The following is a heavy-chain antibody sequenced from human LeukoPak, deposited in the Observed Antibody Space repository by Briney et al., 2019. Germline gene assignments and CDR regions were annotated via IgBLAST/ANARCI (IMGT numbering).Heavy chain of an antibody. D-gene: IGHD6-13*01. CDR1: GFTFSTYE. CDR2: ISSSDNTI. V-gene: IGHV3-48*03. Sequence: GGSLRLSCAASGFTFSTYEMNWVRQAPGKGLEWVSYISSSDNTIYYADSVKGRFTISRDNAKNSLYLQMNSLRAEDTAVYYCARESPIAAAGNYYYYYYYMDVWGKGTTVTISS. J-gene: IGHJ6*03. CDR3: ARESPIAAAGNYYYYYYYMDV.